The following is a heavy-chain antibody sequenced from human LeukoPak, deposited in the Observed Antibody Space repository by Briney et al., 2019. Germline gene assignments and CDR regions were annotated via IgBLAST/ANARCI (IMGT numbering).Heavy chain of an antibody. V-gene: IGHV3-13*01. J-gene: IGHJ6*02. CDR2: IGTAGDT. D-gene: IGHD2-15*01. Sequence: GGSLRLSCAASGFTFSSYGMHWVRQATGKGLEWVSAIGTAGDTYYPGSVKGRFTISRENAKNSLYLQMNSLRAGDTAVYYCARSRLSYYGMDVWGQGTTVTVSS. CDR3: ARSRLSYYGMDV. CDR1: GFTFSSYG.